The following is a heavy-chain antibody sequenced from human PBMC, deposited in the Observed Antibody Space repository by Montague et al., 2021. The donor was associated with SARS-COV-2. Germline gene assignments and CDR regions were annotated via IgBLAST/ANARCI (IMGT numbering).Heavy chain of an antibody. V-gene: IGHV4-34*01. D-gene: IGHD3-16*01. J-gene: IGHJ6*03. CDR1: GTSFSGYY. CDR3: ARLRDGGVPSPIFGAGPYYTCYCRDV. CDR2: INHGGST. Sequence: SQTLSLTCAVYGTSFSGYYWNWIRQPPGKGLEWIGEINHGGSTKYSPSLKSRLTISADTSKNQFSLKLTSVAAADTAVYYCARLRDGGVPSPIFGAGPYYTCYCRDVWGRGTTVTVSS.